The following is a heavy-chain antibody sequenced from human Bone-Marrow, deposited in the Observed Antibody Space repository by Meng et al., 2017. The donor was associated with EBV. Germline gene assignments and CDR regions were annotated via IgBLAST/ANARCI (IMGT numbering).Heavy chain of an antibody. CDR2: IYYSGST. D-gene: IGHD4-23*01. CDR3: ARHDTVATGDY. J-gene: IGHJ4*02. CDR1: GGYISSSSYD. V-gene: IGHV4-39*01. Sequence: LPRKEPGPGLVKPSETLSLTCTVSGGYISSSSYDWGWIRQPPGKGLEWIGSIYYSGSTYYNPSLKSRVTISVDTSKNQFSLKLSSVTAADTAVYYCARHDTVATGDYWGQGTLVTVSS.